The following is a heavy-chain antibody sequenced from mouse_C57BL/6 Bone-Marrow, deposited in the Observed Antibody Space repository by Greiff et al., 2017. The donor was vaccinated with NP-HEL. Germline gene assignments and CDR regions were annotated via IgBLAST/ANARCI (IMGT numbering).Heavy chain of an antibody. Sequence: VQLQQSGPELVKPGASVKISCKASGYSFTDYNMNWVKQSNGKSLEWIGVINPNYGTTSYNQKFKGKATLTVDQSSRPAYMQLNSLTSEHPAVYYCARSRWLPFAYWGQGTLVTVSA. CDR3: ARSRWLPFAY. V-gene: IGHV1-39*01. CDR1: GYSFTDYN. D-gene: IGHD2-2*01. CDR2: INPNYGTT. J-gene: IGHJ3*01.